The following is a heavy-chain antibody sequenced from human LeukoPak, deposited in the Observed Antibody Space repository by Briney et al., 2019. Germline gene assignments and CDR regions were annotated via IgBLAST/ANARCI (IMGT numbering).Heavy chain of an antibody. CDR3: ARDGVYGSGSYYNPFDY. Sequence: SETLSLTCAVYGGSFSGYYWSWIRQPAGKGLEWLGRIYTSGSTNYNPSLKSRVTMSVDTSKNQFSLKLSSVTAADTAVYYCARDGVYGSGSYYNPFDYWGQGTLVTVSS. V-gene: IGHV4-4*07. D-gene: IGHD3-10*01. CDR1: GGSFSGYY. J-gene: IGHJ4*02. CDR2: IYTSGST.